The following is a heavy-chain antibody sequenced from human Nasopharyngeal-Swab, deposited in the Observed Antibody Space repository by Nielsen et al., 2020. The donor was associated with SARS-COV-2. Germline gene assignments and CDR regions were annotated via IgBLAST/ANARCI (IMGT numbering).Heavy chain of an antibody. Sequence: ASVKVSCKASGYTFINHDINWVRQSTGQGLEWMGRMTPNSGNTGYAQKFQGRVTMTRNTSTRTAYLELRSLRSEDTAVYYCARGGSSLGANLEDPWGQGTLVIVSS. CDR1: GYTFINHD. J-gene: IGHJ5*02. CDR2: MTPNSGNT. CDR3: ARGGSSLGANLEDP. D-gene: IGHD3-10*01. V-gene: IGHV1-8*01.